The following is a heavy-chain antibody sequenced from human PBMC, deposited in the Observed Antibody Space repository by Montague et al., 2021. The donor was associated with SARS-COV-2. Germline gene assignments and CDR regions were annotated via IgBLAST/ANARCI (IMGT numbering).Heavy chain of an antibody. CDR3: ARDPLSITIFGLDNYYYYGMDV. V-gene: IGHV4-31*03. D-gene: IGHD3-3*01. CDR1: GGSISSGGYY. Sequence: TLSLTCTVSGGSISSGGYYWSWIRQHPGKGLEWIGYIYYSGSTYYNPSLKSRVTISVDTSKNQFSLKLSSVTAADTAVYYCARDPLSITIFGLDNYYYYGMDVWGQGTTVTVSS. CDR2: IYYSGST. J-gene: IGHJ6*02.